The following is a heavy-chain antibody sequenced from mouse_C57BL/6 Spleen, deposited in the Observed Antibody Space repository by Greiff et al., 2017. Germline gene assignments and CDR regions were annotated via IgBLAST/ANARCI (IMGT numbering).Heavy chain of an antibody. J-gene: IGHJ4*01. D-gene: IGHD6-1*01. V-gene: IGHV5-17*01. CDR2: ISSGSCTI. Sequence: EVKLMESGGGLVKPGGSLKLSCAASGFTFSDYGMHWVRQAPEKGLEWVAYISSGSCTIYYADTVKGRFTISRDNAKNTLFLQRTRLRSEDTAMYYCARRYSLAMDYWGQGTSVTVSS. CDR3: ARRYSLAMDY. CDR1: GFTFSDYG.